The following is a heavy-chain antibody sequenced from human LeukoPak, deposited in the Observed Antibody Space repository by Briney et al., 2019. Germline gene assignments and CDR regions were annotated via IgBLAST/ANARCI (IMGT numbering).Heavy chain of an antibody. D-gene: IGHD3-16*01. J-gene: IGHJ6*02. CDR3: ARSPTYGTSWYGMDV. CDR2: IGSSGSYT. CDR1: GFTFSDYY. Sequence: GGSLRLSCAASGFTFSDYYMTWIRQAPGKGLEWVSSIGSSGSYTNHADSVKGRFTISRDNAKNSLYLQMNSLGAEDTAVYYCARSPTYGTSWYGMDVWGQGTTVTVS. V-gene: IGHV3-11*06.